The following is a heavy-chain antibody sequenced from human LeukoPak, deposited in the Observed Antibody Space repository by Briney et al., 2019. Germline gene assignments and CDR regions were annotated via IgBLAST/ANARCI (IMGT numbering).Heavy chain of an antibody. J-gene: IGHJ4*02. Sequence: ASVKVSCKASGYIFTNYGIGWVRQAPGQGLEWVGWISGYNDNAHYAQKLQGRVTMTRETSTSTVYVELRSLSSDDTAIYYCARDGNDVMDYWGQGTQVTVSS. CDR2: ISGYNDNA. D-gene: IGHD1-1*01. CDR1: GYIFTNYG. V-gene: IGHV1-18*01. CDR3: ARDGNDVMDY.